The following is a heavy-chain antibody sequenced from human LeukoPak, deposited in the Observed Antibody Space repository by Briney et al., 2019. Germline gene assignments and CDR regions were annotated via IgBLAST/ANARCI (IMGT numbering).Heavy chain of an antibody. CDR3: ARDPTVYSSSSLEGYNWFDP. J-gene: IGHJ5*02. CDR2: ISVYNGNT. CDR1: GYTFTSYG. Sequence: GASVKVSCKASGYTFTSYGISWVRQAPGQGLEWMGWISVYNGNTNYAQKLQGRVTMTTDTSTSTAYMELRSLRSDDTAVYYCARDPTVYSSSSLEGYNWFDPWGQGTLVTVSS. D-gene: IGHD6-13*01. V-gene: IGHV1-18*01.